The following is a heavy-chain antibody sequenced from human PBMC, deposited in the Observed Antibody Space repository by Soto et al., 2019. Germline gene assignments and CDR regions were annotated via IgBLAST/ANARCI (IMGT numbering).Heavy chain of an antibody. CDR1: EFTFSSNA. CDR2: ITGSGSTI. V-gene: IGHV3-23*01. Sequence: EVQLLESGGGLVQPGGSLRLSCAASEFTFSSNAMHWVRQAPGKGLGWVSGITGSGSTIFYADSVKGRFTISRDNFKNTLSLHMRSLRAEDTAIYYCAKDFTAYLSSWFHLWGQGTLVTVSS. D-gene: IGHD6-13*01. J-gene: IGHJ5*02. CDR3: AKDFTAYLSSWFHL.